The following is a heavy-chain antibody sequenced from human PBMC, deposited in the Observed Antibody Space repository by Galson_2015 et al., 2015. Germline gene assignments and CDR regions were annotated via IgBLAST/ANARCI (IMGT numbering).Heavy chain of an antibody. J-gene: IGHJ6*04. CDR3: ARGGPTVTTMVDV. Sequence: SLRLSCAASGFTVSSNYMHWVRQAPGKGLEWVAVISYDGSNKYYADSVKGRFTISRDNSKNTLYLQMNSLRAEDTAVYYCARGGPTVTTMVDVWGKGTTVTVSS. CDR2: ISYDGSNK. D-gene: IGHD4-17*01. CDR1: GFTVSSNY. V-gene: IGHV3-30-3*01.